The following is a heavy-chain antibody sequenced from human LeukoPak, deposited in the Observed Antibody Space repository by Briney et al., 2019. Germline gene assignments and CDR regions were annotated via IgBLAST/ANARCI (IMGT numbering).Heavy chain of an antibody. CDR2: INHSGST. D-gene: IGHD2-21*02. V-gene: IGHV4-34*01. J-gene: IGHJ4*02. CDR1: GGSLRGYY. CDR3: ARAEHIVVVTRGLYFDS. Sequence: PSETLSLTCAVYGGSLRGYYWSWIRQPPGKGLEWIGEINHSGSTNYNPSLKSRVTISVDTSKNQFSLKLSSVTAADTAVYYCARAEHIVVVTRGLYFDSWGQGTLVTVSS.